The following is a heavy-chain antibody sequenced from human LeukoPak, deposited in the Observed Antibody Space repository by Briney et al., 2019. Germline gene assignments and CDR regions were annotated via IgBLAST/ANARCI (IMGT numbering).Heavy chain of an antibody. CDR3: ARAWYYYDSSGYYSFDY. J-gene: IGHJ4*02. D-gene: IGHD3-22*01. V-gene: IGHV4-34*01. Sequence: PSETLSLTCAVYGGSFSGYYWSWIRQPPGKGLEWIGEINHSGSTNYNPSLKSRVTISVDTSKNQFSLKLSSVTAADTAVYYCARAWYYYDSSGYYSFDYWGQGTLVTVSS. CDR1: GGSFSGYY. CDR2: INHSGST.